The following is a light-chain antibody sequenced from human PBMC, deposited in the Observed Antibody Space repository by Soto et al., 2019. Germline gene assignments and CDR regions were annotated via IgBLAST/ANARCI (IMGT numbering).Light chain of an antibody. Sequence: EIVLTQSPGTLSLSPGERATLSCRASQSVSSSYLAWYQQKPGQAPRLLIYGASSRATGIPDRFSGSGSGTAFALTISRLEPEDFAVDYCQQYGSSPLTFGEGTKVESK. CDR1: QSVSSSY. J-gene: IGKJ4*01. CDR3: QQYGSSPLT. V-gene: IGKV3-20*01. CDR2: GAS.